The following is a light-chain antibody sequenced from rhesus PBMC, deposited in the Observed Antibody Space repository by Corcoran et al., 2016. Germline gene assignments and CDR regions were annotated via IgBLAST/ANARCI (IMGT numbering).Light chain of an antibody. CDR2: EAS. CDR1: QGITND. CDR3: QHYYSTPLT. Sequence: DIQMTQSPSSLSASVGDRVTITCRASQGITNDLAWYQQKPGETPKLLIYEASSLQSGIPSRFSGSGAGTDFTLTISSLQSEYVATYYCQHYYSTPLTFGGGTKVEIK. V-gene: IGKV1-25*01. J-gene: IGKJ4*01.